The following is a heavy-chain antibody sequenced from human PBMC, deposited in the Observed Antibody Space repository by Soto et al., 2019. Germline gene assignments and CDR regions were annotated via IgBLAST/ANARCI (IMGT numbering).Heavy chain of an antibody. V-gene: IGHV3-30-3*01. J-gene: IGHJ6*02. CDR3: TRDRKEYYYYDGMDV. CDR1: GFTFSSYA. CDR2: ISFVVSKK. Sequence: PGGSLRLACAASGFTFSSYATHWVRQAPGKGMEWVAVISFVVSKKYYAASVTGRFTISRNNTKNTLYLQMNSLIDEDTAVYYCTRDRKEYYYYDGMDVWGQGTRVTVSS.